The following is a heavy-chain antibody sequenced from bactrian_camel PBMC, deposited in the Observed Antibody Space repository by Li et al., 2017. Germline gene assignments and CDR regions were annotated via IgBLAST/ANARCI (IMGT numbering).Heavy chain of an antibody. CDR2: IDSGGTT. Sequence: VQLVESGGGSVQAGGSLRLSCAASGYTYRSYCMGWVRQAPGKEREGVARIDSGGTTSYADSVKGRFTISKDNTKNTLYLQMNSLKPEDTAMYYCAADRFCTDTYNSWGQGTQVTVSS. V-gene: IGHV3S26*01. CDR3: AADRFCTDTYNS. J-gene: IGHJ4*01. CDR1: GYTYRSYC. D-gene: IGHD6*01.